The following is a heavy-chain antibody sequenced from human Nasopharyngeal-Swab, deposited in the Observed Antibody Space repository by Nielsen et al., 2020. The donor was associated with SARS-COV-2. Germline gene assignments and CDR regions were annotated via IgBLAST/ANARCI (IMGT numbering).Heavy chain of an antibody. CDR2: ISSSGSYM. J-gene: IGHJ4*02. CDR3: ASDSRY. Sequence: GESLKISCAASGFTFSDYTMNWVRQAPGRGLKWVSSISSSGSYMYYTDSVKGRFTMSRDNAKNSLYLQMNSLRAEDTAVYYCASDSRYWGQGTLVTVSS. V-gene: IGHV3-21*01. D-gene: IGHD2-2*01. CDR1: GFTFSDYT.